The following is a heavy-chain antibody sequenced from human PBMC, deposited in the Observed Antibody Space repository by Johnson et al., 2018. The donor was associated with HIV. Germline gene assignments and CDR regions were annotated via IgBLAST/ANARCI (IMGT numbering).Heavy chain of an antibody. J-gene: IGHJ3*02. CDR3: ARADWNHGGAFDI. CDR2: INSDGSST. Sequence: QLVESGGGVVQPGGSLRLSCAASGFTFNNYWMHWVRQAPGKGLVWVSRINSDGSSTSYADSVKGRFTISRDNAKNTLYLQMNSLRAEDTAVYYCARADWNHGGAFDIWGQGTMVTVSS. CDR1: GFTFNNYW. V-gene: IGHV3-74*02. D-gene: IGHD1-1*01.